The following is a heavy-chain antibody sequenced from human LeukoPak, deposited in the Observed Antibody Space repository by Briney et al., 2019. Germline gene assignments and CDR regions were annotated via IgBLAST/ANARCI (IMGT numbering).Heavy chain of an antibody. CDR3: ARDRTGNNDFWSGYTTFFDY. CDR1: RFTFTSYW. CDR2: INKDGSEK. Sequence: GGSLRLSCAASRFTFTSYWMGWVRQAPGKGLEWVAKINKDGSEKYYVDSVKGRFTISRDNAKNSLYLQMNSLRAEDTAVYYCARDRTGNNDFWSGYTTFFDYWGQGTLVTVSS. J-gene: IGHJ4*02. V-gene: IGHV3-7*01. D-gene: IGHD3-3*01.